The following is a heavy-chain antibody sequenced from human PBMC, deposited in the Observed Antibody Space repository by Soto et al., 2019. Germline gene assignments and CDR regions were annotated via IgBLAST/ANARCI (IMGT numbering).Heavy chain of an antibody. CDR3: ARGGITIFGVVNYYFDY. CDR2: IYYSGST. V-gene: IGHV4-31*03. Sequence: PSETLSLTCTVSGGSISSGGYYWSWIRQHPGKGLEWIGYIYYSGSTYYNPSLKSRVTISVDTSKNQFSLKLSSVTAADTAVYYCARGGITIFGVVNYYFDYWGQGTLVTVSS. D-gene: IGHD3-3*01. J-gene: IGHJ4*02. CDR1: GGSISSGGYY.